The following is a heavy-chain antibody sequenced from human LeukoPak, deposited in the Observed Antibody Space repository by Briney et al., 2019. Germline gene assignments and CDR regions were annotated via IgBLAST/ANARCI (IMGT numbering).Heavy chain of an antibody. Sequence: GGSLRLSCTASGFTFGDYAMSWFRQAPGKGLEWVSAISGSGGSTYYADSVKGRFTISRDNSKNTLYLQMNSLRAEDTAVYYCAKDGIAAGDAFDIWGQGTMVTVSS. CDR2: ISGSGGST. CDR1: GFTFGDYA. D-gene: IGHD6-13*01. J-gene: IGHJ3*02. CDR3: AKDGIAAGDAFDI. V-gene: IGHV3-23*01.